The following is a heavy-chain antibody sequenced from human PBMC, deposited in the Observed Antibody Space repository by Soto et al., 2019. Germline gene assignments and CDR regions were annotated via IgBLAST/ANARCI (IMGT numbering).Heavy chain of an antibody. V-gene: IGHV4-31*03. CDR1: GGSISSPNFY. J-gene: IGHJ1*01. CDR3: SGEARLLIWLGDLPG. Sequence: SETLSLTCTVSGGSISSPNFYWSWIRQHPGKGLEWIGHIYYNGTTYYNPTLKSRVSISVDTSKNQFSLKLSSVTAADTAVYYFSGEARLLIWLGDLPGWGRGTLVT. D-gene: IGHD3-10*01. CDR2: IYYNGTT.